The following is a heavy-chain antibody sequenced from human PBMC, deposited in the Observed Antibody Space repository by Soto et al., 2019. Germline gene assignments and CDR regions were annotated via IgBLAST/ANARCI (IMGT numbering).Heavy chain of an antibody. CDR3: ATRIPGGDGRYV. D-gene: IGHD1-26*01. J-gene: IGHJ6*02. Sequence: EVQLVESGGGLVQPGGSLRLSCAASGFTFSSYAMHWVRQAPGKGLEYVSGITSNGGNTDYASSVKGKFTISRENTKKTLYLRMGSRRAEDIAEYYCATRIPGGDGRYVWGQGTTVTVSS. CDR1: GFTFSSYA. V-gene: IGHV3-64*01. CDR2: ITSNGGNT.